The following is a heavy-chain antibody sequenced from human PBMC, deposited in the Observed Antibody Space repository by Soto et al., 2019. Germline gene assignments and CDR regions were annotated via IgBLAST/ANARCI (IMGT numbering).Heavy chain of an antibody. CDR2: IIPIFGTA. D-gene: IGHD4-4*01. CDR1: GGTFSSYA. Sequence: ASVKVSCKASGGTFSSYAISWVRQAPGQGLEWMGGIIPIFGTANYAQKFQGRVTITADESTSTAYMELSSLRSEDTAVYYCARGDVSNTPRDYYYGMDVWGQGTTVTV. V-gene: IGHV1-69*13. CDR3: ARGDVSNTPRDYYYGMDV. J-gene: IGHJ6*02.